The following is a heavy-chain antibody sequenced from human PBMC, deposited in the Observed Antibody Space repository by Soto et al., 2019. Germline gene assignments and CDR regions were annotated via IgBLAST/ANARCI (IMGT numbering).Heavy chain of an antibody. J-gene: IGHJ4*02. CDR3: ARASGGNTGY. CDR2: IYYSGST. D-gene: IGHD2-8*02. CDR1: GGSISSYY. V-gene: IGHV4-59*01. Sequence: QVQLQESGPGLVKPSETLSLTCTVSGGSISSYYWSWIRQPPGKGLEWIGYIYYSGSTNYNTSHKSRVTISVDTSKNQFSLKLSSVTAADTAVYYCARASGGNTGYWGQGTLVTVSS.